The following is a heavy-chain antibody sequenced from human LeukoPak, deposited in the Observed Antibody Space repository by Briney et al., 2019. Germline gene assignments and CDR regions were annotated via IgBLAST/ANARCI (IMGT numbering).Heavy chain of an antibody. CDR3: AGGRTDIVVVPATLRNYYFDY. J-gene: IGHJ4*02. D-gene: IGHD2-2*01. CDR2: IIPIFGTA. V-gene: IGHV1-69*06. Sequence: SVKVSCKASGGTFSSYAISWVRQAPGQGLEWMGGIIPIFGTANYAQEFQGRVTTTADKATSTAYMELSSLRSEDTAVYYCAGGRTDIVVVPATLRNYYFDYWGQGTLVTVSS. CDR1: GGTFSSYA.